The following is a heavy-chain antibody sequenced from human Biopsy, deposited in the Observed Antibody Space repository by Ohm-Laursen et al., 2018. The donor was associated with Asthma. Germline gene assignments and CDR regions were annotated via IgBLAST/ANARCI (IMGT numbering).Heavy chain of an antibody. D-gene: IGHD2-8*01. J-gene: IGHJ6*02. V-gene: IGHV3-30*03. Sequence: SLRLSCAASGFTFSNYGMHWVRQDAGKGLDWVAVVTYDGISQYYAESVKGRFTISRDNSRNTLNLQMNSVRPDDTAVYFCARERAGVLGSYNGMDVWGPGTTVSVSS. CDR3: ARERAGVLGSYNGMDV. CDR1: GFTFSNYG. CDR2: VTYDGISQ.